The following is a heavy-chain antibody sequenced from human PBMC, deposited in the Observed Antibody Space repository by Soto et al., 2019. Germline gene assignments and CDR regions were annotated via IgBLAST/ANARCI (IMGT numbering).Heavy chain of an antibody. CDR3: ASDPYYYASGY. Sequence: QVQLVESGGGLVKPGGSLRLSCAASGFTFSDYYMTWIRQPPGKGLEWPSYISGSGNTIYYADSVKGRFTVSRDNARNSLYLQMNSLRAEDTAFYYCASDPYYYASGYWGQGTLVTVSS. J-gene: IGHJ4*02. CDR2: ISGSGNTI. CDR1: GFTFSDYY. D-gene: IGHD3-10*01. V-gene: IGHV3-11*01.